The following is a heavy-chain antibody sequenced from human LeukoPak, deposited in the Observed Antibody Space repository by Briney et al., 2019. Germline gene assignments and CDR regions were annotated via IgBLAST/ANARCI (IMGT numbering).Heavy chain of an antibody. CDR3: AAEAAYYYDSRDAFDV. CDR1: GFTFTSSA. D-gene: IGHD3-22*01. J-gene: IGHJ3*01. V-gene: IGHV1-58*01. CDR2: IVVGSGNT. Sequence: SVKVSCKASGFTFTSSAVQWVRQARGQRLEWIGWIVVGSGNTNYAQKFQERVTITRDMSTSLVYMELSSLRSEDTAVYYCAAEAAYYYDSRDAFDVWGQGTMVTVS.